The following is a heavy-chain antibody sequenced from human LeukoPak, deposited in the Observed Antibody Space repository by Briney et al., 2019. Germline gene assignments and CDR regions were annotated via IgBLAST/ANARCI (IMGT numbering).Heavy chain of an antibody. V-gene: IGHV1-69*05. CDR3: ARGERSGWYLVFVDY. J-gene: IGHJ4*02. CDR1: GGTFSSYA. CDR2: IIPIFGTA. Sequence: GASVKVSCKASGGTFSSYAISWVRQAPGQGLEWMGGIIPIFGTANYAQKFQGRVTITTDESTSTAYMELSSLRSEDTAVYYCARGERSGWYLVFVDYWGQGTLVTVSS. D-gene: IGHD6-19*01.